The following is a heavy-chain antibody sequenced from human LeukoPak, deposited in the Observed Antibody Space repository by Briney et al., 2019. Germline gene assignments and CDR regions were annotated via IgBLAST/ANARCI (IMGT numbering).Heavy chain of an antibody. J-gene: IGHJ4*02. CDR3: ARANIAVAGTGFDY. V-gene: IGHV4-39*01. Sequence: KPSETLSLTCTVSGGSISSSSYYWGWIRQPPGKGLEWIGSIYYSGSTYYNPSLKSRVTISVDTSKNQFSLKLSSVTAADTAVYYCARANIAVAGTGFDYWGQGTLVTVSS. CDR1: GGSISSSSYY. CDR2: IYYSGST. D-gene: IGHD6-19*01.